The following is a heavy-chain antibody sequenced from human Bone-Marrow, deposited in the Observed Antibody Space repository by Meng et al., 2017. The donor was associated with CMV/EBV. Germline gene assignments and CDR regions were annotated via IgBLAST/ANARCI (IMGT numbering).Heavy chain of an antibody. CDR3: AGRSLRFFWT. V-gene: IGHV1-69*05. J-gene: IGHJ5*02. Sequence: SVKVSCKASGYTFTGYYMHWVRQAPGQGLEWMGGIIPIFGTANYAQKFQGRVTITTDESTSTAYMELSSLKSEDKAVYYCAGRSLRFFWTWGQRTLVTVSS. D-gene: IGHD3-3*01. CDR1: GYTFTGYY. CDR2: IIPIFGTA.